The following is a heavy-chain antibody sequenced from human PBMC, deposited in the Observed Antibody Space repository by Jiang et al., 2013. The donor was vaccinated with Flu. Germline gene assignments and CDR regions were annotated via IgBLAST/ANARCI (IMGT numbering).Heavy chain of an antibody. V-gene: IGHV6-1*01. D-gene: IGHD3-16*01. CDR3: SGGSGPDY. CDR1: GDSVSSNSAA. Sequence: QTLSLTCAISGDSVSSNSAAWNWIRQSPSRGLEWLGRTYYRSKWYNEYAVSVKSRITINPDTSKNQFTLHLNSVTPDDTAVYYCSGGSGPDYWGQGTLVTVSS. CDR2: TYYRSKWYN. J-gene: IGHJ4*02.